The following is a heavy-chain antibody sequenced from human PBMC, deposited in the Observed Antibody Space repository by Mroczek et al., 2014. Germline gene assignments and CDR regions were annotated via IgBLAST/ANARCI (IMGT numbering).Heavy chain of an antibody. Sequence: QVQLQHGAAGLLKPSETLSLTCAVYGGSFSGYYWSWIRQPPGKGLEWIGEINHSGSTNYNPSLKSRVTISVDTSKNQFSLKLSSVTAADTAVYYCARDLGTYYERAFDIWGQGTMVTVSS. V-gene: IGHV4-34*01. D-gene: IGHD3-22*01. CDR2: INHSGST. J-gene: IGHJ3*02. CDR1: GGSFSGYY. CDR3: ARDLGTYYERAFDI.